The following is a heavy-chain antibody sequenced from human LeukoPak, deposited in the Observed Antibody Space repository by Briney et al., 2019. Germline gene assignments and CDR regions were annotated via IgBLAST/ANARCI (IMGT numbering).Heavy chain of an antibody. J-gene: IGHJ4*02. CDR3: AIMHGYYDGSGFWVQ. CDR2: ISPSGDRT. Sequence: GGSLRLSCAASGFTFSSYAMHWVRQAPGKGLEWVSFISPSGDRTSNADSVEGRFTISRDNTRNTLYLQMNSLRDEDTGVYYCAIMHGYYDGSGFWVQWGQGTLVTVSS. D-gene: IGHD3-22*01. CDR1: GFTFSSYA. V-gene: IGHV3-23*01.